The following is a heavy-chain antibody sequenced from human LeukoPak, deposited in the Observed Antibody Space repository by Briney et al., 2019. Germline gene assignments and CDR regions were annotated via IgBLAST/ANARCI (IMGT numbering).Heavy chain of an antibody. CDR2: IYYSGST. V-gene: IGHV4-59*01. D-gene: IGHD2-15*01. J-gene: IGHJ4*02. CDR3: ARASCSGGSCPRGWYFDY. Sequence: SETLSLTCTVSGDSISSYYWSWIRQPPGKGLEWIGYIYYSGSTNYNPSLKSRVTISVDTSKKQFSLKLSSVTAADTAVYYCARASCSGGSCPRGWYFDYWGQGTLVTVSS. CDR1: GDSISSYY.